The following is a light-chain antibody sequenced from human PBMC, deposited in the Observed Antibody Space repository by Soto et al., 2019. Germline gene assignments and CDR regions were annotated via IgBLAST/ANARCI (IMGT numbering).Light chain of an antibody. CDR3: LQYHNLWA. V-gene: IGKV3-15*01. CDR2: RAS. CDR1: QNIYSN. Sequence: IVMAQSPATLSVCPLEISTFSFRASQNIYSNIAWYQQRPGQAPRLLIYRASTRATGVPARFSGSGSGTEFTLTISGLQSEDFAVYSCLQYHNLWAFGQGTKVDIK. J-gene: IGKJ1*01.